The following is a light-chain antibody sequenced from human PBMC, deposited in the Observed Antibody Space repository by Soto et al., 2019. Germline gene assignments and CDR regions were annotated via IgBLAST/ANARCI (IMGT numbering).Light chain of an antibody. CDR1: QSISTW. CDR2: KAS. V-gene: IGKV1-5*03. Sequence: DIQMTQSPSTLSASVGDRVTITCRASQSISTWLAWYQQKPGKAPKLLIYKASSLESGVPSRFSGSASGTEFTLTISSLQPDDFATYYCQQYNSYVWTFGQGTKVDIK. J-gene: IGKJ1*01. CDR3: QQYNSYVWT.